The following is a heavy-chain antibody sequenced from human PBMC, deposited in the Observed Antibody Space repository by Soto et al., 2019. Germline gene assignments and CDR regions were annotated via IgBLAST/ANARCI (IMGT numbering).Heavy chain of an antibody. J-gene: IGHJ3*02. CDR2: INQDGSVK. Sequence: EVQLVESGGGLVQPGGSLKLACAASGFTFSSSWMSWVRQAPGKGLEWVGNINQDGSVKNYVDSVKGRFTFSRDNAKNSLYVQMNSLRVEDTAVYYCARDPESSAFDIWGQGTMVTVSS. CDR3: ARDPESSAFDI. CDR1: GFTFSSSW. V-gene: IGHV3-7*01.